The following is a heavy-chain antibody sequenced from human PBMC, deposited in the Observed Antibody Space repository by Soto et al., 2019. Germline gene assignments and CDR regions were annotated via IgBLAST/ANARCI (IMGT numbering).Heavy chain of an antibody. CDR1: GCTFSSYA. D-gene: IGHD2-21*02. Sequence: ASVKVSCKASGCTFSSYAISWVRQAPGQGLEWMGGIIPIFGTANYAQKFQGRVTITADESTSTAYMELSSLRSEDTAVYYCAREGGGGDSRGGYYYGMDVWGQGTTVTVSS. J-gene: IGHJ6*02. V-gene: IGHV1-69*13. CDR3: AREGGGGDSRGGYYYGMDV. CDR2: IIPIFGTA.